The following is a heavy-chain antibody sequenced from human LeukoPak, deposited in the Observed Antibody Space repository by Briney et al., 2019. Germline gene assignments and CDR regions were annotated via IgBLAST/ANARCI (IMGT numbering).Heavy chain of an antibody. D-gene: IGHD5-18*01. CDR3: ARDRGGYTYSHDY. Sequence: SETLSLTCAVSGGSISSSSYYWGWIRQPPGKGLEWIGSIYYSGSTNYNPSLKSRVTISVDTSKNQFSLKLSSVTAADTAVYYCARDRGGYTYSHDYWGQGTLVTVSS. V-gene: IGHV4-39*07. CDR2: IYYSGST. J-gene: IGHJ4*02. CDR1: GGSISSSSYY.